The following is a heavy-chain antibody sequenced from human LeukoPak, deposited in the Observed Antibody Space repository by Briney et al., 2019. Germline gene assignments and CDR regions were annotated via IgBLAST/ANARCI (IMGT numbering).Heavy chain of an antibody. CDR3: ARDRTRDGYNQGRVFDY. Sequence: GGSLRLSCAASRFTFSNYAMHWVRQAPGKGLEWVAVISYDGSNKYYADSVKGRFTISRDVSKNTLYLQMNSLRAEDTAVYYCARDRTRDGYNQGRVFDYWGQGTLVTVSS. CDR2: ISYDGSNK. CDR1: RFTFSNYA. D-gene: IGHD5-24*01. J-gene: IGHJ4*02. V-gene: IGHV3-30-3*01.